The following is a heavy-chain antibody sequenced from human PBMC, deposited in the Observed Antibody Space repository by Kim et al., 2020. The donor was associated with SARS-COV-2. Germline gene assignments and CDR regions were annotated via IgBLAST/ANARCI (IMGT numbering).Heavy chain of an antibody. J-gene: IGHJ4*02. V-gene: IGHV3-23*01. D-gene: IGHD1-26*01. CDR3: AKARGSSYGADYFDY. Sequence: DSVKGRFTISRDKYKNTLYLQMNSLRAVDTALYFCAKARGSSYGADYFDYWGQGTLVTVSS.